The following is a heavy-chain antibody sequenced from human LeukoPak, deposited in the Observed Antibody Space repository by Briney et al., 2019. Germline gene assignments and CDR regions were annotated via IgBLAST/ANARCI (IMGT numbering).Heavy chain of an antibody. CDR1: GGSVSSDY. CDR2: IYHTGNS. V-gene: IGHV4-59*08. Sequence: SETLSLTCTVSGGSVSSDYWSWIRQPPGKGLEWIGYIYHTGNSDYNPSLKSRATISLDTSKNQFSLKLTSVTAADTAVYFCARNGIAVAGPLNDLNWFDPWGQGTLVTVSS. CDR3: ARNGIAVAGPLNDLNWFDP. J-gene: IGHJ5*02. D-gene: IGHD6-19*01.